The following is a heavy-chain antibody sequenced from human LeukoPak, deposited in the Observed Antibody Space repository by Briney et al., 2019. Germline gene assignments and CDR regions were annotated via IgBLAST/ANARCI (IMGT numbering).Heavy chain of an antibody. D-gene: IGHD6-13*01. J-gene: IGHJ4*02. CDR1: GFTFSSYW. CDR2: ISYDGSNK. V-gene: IGHV3-30*03. Sequence: GGSLRLSCAASGFTFSSYWMSWVRQAPGKGLEWVAVISYDGSNKYYADSVKGRFTISRDNSKNTLYLQMNSLRAEDTAVYYCARESPGIAAAGTLPDYWGQGTLVTVSS. CDR3: ARESPGIAAAGTLPDY.